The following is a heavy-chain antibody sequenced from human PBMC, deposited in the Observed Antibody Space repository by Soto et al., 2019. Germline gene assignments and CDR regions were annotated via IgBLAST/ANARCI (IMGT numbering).Heavy chain of an antibody. CDR1: GASISGFY. J-gene: IGHJ5*02. CDR3: VRDGTKTLRDWFDP. Sequence: SETLSLTCTVSGASISGFYWSWIRKSAGKGLEWIGRIYATGTTDYNPSLKSRVMMSVDTSKKQFSLKLRSVAAADTAVYYCVRDGTKTLRDWFDPWGQGISVTVSS. V-gene: IGHV4-4*07. CDR2: IYATGTT. D-gene: IGHD1-1*01.